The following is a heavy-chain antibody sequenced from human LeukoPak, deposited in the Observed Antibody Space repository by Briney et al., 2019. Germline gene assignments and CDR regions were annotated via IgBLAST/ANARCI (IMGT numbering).Heavy chain of an antibody. CDR1: GGTFSSYA. D-gene: IGHD3-10*01. Sequence: ASVKVSCKASGGTFSSYAISWVRQAPGQGLEWMGGIIPIFGTANYAQKFQGRVTITTDESTSTAYMELSSLRSGDTAVYYCARGPYYRSGSPPYYYYYMDVWGKGTTVTVSS. J-gene: IGHJ6*03. CDR2: IIPIFGTA. V-gene: IGHV1-69*05. CDR3: ARGPYYRSGSPPYYYYYMDV.